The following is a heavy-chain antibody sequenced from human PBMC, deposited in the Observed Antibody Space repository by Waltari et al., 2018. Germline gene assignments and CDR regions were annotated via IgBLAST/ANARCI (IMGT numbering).Heavy chain of an antibody. V-gene: IGHV4-59*01. J-gene: IGHJ4*02. Sequence: QVQLQESGPGLVKPSETLSLTCTVSGGSISSYYWSWIRQPPGKGLEWIGYIYYSGSTNYNPPLKSRVTISVDTSKNQFSLKLSSVTAADTAVYYCARGGFGEFLDYWGQGTLVTVSS. D-gene: IGHD3-10*01. CDR1: GGSISSYY. CDR2: IYYSGST. CDR3: ARGGFGEFLDY.